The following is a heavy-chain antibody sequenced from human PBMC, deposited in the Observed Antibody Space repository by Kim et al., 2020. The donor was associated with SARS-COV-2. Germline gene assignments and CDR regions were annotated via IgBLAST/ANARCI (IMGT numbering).Heavy chain of an antibody. D-gene: IGHD3-22*01. CDR1: GGSISSYY. CDR3: ARVEGDYYDSSGYTLPNWFDP. J-gene: IGHJ5*02. Sequence: SETLSLTCTVSGGSISSYYWSWIRQPPGKGLEWIGYIYYSGSTNYNPSLKSRVTISVDTSKNQFSLKLSSVTAADTAVYYCARVEGDYYDSSGYTLPNWFDPWGQGTLVTVSS. V-gene: IGHV4-59*13. CDR2: IYYSGST.